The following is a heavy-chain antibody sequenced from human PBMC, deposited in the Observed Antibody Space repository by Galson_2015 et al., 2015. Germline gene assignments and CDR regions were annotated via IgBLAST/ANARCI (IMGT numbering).Heavy chain of an antibody. CDR3: AKATYCSSTSCYDYAFEI. Sequence: SLRLSCAASGFTFSSYAMHWVRQAPGKGLEWVSGISWNSGSIGYADFVKGRFTISRDNAENSLYLQMNSLRAEDTALYHCAKATYCSSTSCYDYAFEIWGQGTMVTVSS. J-gene: IGHJ3*02. D-gene: IGHD2-2*01. V-gene: IGHV3-9*01. CDR2: ISWNSGSI. CDR1: GFTFSSYA.